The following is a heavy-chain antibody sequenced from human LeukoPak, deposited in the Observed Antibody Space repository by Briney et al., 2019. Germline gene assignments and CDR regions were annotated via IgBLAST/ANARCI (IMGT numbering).Heavy chain of an antibody. Sequence: PSQTLSLTCTVSGGSISSGDYYWSWIRQPPGKGLEWIGYVYYSGSTYYNPSLKSRVTISVDTSKNQFSLKLSSVTAADTAVYYCARQIIVVVPAANDGDYRELDYWGQGTLVTVSS. CDR1: GGSISSGDYY. CDR2: VYYSGST. CDR3: ARQIIVVVPAANDGDYRELDY. V-gene: IGHV4-30-4*08. D-gene: IGHD2-2*01. J-gene: IGHJ4*02.